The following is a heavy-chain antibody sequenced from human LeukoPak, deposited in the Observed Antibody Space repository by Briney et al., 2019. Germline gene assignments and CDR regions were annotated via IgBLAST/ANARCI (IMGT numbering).Heavy chain of an antibody. Sequence: PSETLSLTCTVSGGSISSSSYYSGWIRQPPGKGLEWFGSIYYSGSTYYNPSLKCRATISVDTSKNQFSLKLSSVTATYTAVYYCARPRIAVAGLFDYWGQGTLVTVSS. J-gene: IGHJ4*02. CDR1: GGSISSSSYY. CDR3: ARPRIAVAGLFDY. D-gene: IGHD6-19*01. V-gene: IGHV4-39*01. CDR2: IYYSGST.